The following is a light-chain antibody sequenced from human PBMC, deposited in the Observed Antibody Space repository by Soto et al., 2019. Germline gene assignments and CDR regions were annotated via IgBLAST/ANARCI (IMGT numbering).Light chain of an antibody. CDR2: EVS. J-gene: IGLJ1*01. Sequence: QSALTQPPSASGSPGQSVTISCTGTSSDVGGYNYVSWYQQHPGKAPKLMIYEVSKRPSGVPDRFSGSKSGNTASLTVSGLQAEDEADYYCSSYAGSNAHYVFGTGPKVTVL. V-gene: IGLV2-8*01. CDR3: SSYAGSNAHYV. CDR1: SSDVGGYNY.